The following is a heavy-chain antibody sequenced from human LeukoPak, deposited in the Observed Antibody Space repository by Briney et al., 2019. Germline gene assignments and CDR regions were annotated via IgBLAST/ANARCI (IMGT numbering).Heavy chain of an antibody. CDR2: ISGSGGST. Sequence: GGSLRLSCAASGFTFSSYAMSWVRQAPGKGLEWVSAISGSGGSTYYADSVKGRFTISRDNAKNSLYLQMNSLRDEDTAVYYCARKFDRQLNLDYWGQGTLVTVSS. CDR3: ARKFDRQLNLDY. V-gene: IGHV3-23*01. J-gene: IGHJ4*02. D-gene: IGHD2-2*01. CDR1: GFTFSSYA.